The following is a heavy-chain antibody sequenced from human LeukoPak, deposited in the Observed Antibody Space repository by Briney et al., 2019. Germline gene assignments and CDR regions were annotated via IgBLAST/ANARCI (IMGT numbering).Heavy chain of an antibody. CDR2: FDPEDGET. V-gene: IGHV1-24*01. CDR1: GYTLTKLS. CDR3: ARDSYCSGGSCYSAGGY. D-gene: IGHD2-15*01. J-gene: IGHJ4*02. Sequence: GAPVKVSYTLSGYTLTKLSMPTVRQAPGKGLEWMGGFDPEDGETIYAQKFQGRVTMTEDTATDTAYMELSRLRSDDTAVYYCARDSYCSGGSCYSAGGYWRRAGLVTVSS.